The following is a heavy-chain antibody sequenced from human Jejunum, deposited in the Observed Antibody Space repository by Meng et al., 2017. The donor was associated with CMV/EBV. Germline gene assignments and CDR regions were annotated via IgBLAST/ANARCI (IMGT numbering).Heavy chain of an antibody. D-gene: IGHD3-16*01. CDR1: GLALSNYP. CDR2: ISSSGSST. V-gene: IGHV3-23*01. CDR3: AGGGPAIYSPFDP. Sequence: ASGLALSNYPMSWVRQAPGRGQEWVSGISSSGSSTYDADSVKGRFSISRDNSRNTLYLQMMSLRAEDTAVYYCAGGGPAIYSPFDPWGQGTLVTVSS. J-gene: IGHJ5*02.